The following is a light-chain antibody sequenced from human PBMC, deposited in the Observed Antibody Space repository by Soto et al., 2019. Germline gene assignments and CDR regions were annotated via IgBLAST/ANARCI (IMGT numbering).Light chain of an antibody. CDR3: QQYGISLLLT. V-gene: IGKV3-20*01. CDR1: QSVSSSY. Sequence: EIVLTQSPGTLSLSPGERATLSCRASQSVSSSYLAWYQQKPGQAPRLLIYGASSRATGIPDRFSGSGSGTDFTLTISRLEPEDFAVYYCQQYGISLLLTFGGGTKVEIK. CDR2: GAS. J-gene: IGKJ4*01.